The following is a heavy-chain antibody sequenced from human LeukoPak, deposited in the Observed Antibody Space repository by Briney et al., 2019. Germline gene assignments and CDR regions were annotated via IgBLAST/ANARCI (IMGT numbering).Heavy chain of an antibody. J-gene: IGHJ4*02. V-gene: IGHV1-18*01. CDR2: ISAYNGNT. CDR1: GYTFTSYG. D-gene: IGHD3-22*01. Sequence: ASVKVSCKASGYTFTSYGISWVRQAPGQGLEWMGWISAYNGNTNYAQKLQGRVTMTTDTSTSTAYMELRSLRSDDTAVYYCARDPGSPYYYDSSGSVVPLSYFDYWGQGTLVTVSS. CDR3: ARDPGSPYYYDSSGSVVPLSYFDY.